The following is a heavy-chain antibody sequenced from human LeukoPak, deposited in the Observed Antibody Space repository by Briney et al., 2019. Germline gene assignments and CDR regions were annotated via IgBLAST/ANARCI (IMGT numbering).Heavy chain of an antibody. CDR1: GGSFSGYY. CDR2: INHSGST. Sequence: SETLSLTCAVYGGSFSGYYWTWIRQPPGKGLEWIGEINHSGSTSYNPSLKSRVTISLDASKNHFSLTLSSVTAADTAVYYCARSDGYGLVGIWGQGTMVTVSS. J-gene: IGHJ3*02. V-gene: IGHV4-34*01. D-gene: IGHD3-10*01. CDR3: ARSDGYGLVGI.